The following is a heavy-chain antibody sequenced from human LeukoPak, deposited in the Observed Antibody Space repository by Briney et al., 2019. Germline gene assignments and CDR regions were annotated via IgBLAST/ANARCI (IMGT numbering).Heavy chain of an antibody. CDR2: IRGNAGTT. D-gene: IGHD3-9*01. V-gene: IGHV3-23*01. CDR1: GFIFSNYG. J-gene: IGHJ5*02. CDR3: AKDNGFYDVLTGYYLDWFDP. Sequence: GGSLRLSCAASGFIFSNYGMSWVRQAPGKGLEWVSAIRGNAGTTYYADSVKGRFTISRDNSKNTLYLQMNSLRAEDTAVYYCAKDNGFYDVLTGYYLDWFDPWGQGTLVTVSS.